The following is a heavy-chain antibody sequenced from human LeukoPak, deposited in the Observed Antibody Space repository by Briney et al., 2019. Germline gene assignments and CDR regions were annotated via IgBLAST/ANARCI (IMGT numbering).Heavy chain of an antibody. CDR3: AGNSILDP. J-gene: IGHJ5*02. CDR2: TYYRSKWFN. CDR1: GDSVSSNSTS. Sequence: SQTLSLTCAISGDSVSSNSTSWNWIRQSPSRGLEWLGRTYYRSKWFNDYAISVKSRITINPDTSKNQFSLQLNSVTPEDTAVYYCAGNSILDPWGQGTLVTVSS. V-gene: IGHV6-1*01. D-gene: IGHD2/OR15-2a*01.